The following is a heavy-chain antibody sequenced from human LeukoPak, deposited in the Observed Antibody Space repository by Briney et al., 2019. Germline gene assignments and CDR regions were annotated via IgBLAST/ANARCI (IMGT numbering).Heavy chain of an antibody. Sequence: PSETLSLTCTVSGGSISSGDYYWSWIRQPPGKGLEWIGYIYYSGSTYYNPSLKSRVTISVDTSKNQFSLKLSSVTAADTAVYCCARVPSGFWGARDAFDIWGQGTMVTVSS. J-gene: IGHJ3*02. V-gene: IGHV4-30-4*01. CDR2: IYYSGST. D-gene: IGHD3-16*01. CDR3: ARVPSGFWGARDAFDI. CDR1: GGSISSGDYY.